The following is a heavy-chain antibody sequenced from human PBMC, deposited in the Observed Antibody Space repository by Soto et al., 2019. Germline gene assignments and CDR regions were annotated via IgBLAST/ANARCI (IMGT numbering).Heavy chain of an antibody. Sequence: QVQLVQCGVEVKKPGASVKVSCKASGYAFTNYAISWVRQAHGQGLEWMGWISTYDAKTNYTQKFQGRVTMTTDTFTSKAYMELTSLRSDDTAVYYCARGAAHFDFWGQGTLVTVSS. CDR1: GYAFTNYA. J-gene: IGHJ4*02. CDR3: ARGAAHFDF. D-gene: IGHD6-25*01. V-gene: IGHV1-18*01. CDR2: ISTYDAKT.